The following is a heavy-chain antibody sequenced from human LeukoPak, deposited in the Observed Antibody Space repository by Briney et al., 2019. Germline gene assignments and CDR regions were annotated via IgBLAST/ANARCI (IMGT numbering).Heavy chain of an antibody. CDR1: GYTFTSYG. V-gene: IGHV1-18*01. CDR2: ISADNGNT. D-gene: IGHD3-10*01. CDR3: ARNKGYGSGGYYDGIDY. J-gene: IGHJ4*02. Sequence: ASVTVSCTASGYTFTSYGISWVRQAPGHGLEWMGWISADNGNTNYAQKPQARVTITTDTSTSTAYMELRSLRSDDTAVYYCARNKGYGSGGYYDGIDYWGQGTLVTVSS.